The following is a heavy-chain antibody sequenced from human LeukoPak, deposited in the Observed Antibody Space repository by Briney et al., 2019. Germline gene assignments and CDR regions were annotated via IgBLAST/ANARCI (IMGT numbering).Heavy chain of an antibody. CDR3: ARVPERSVVY. CDR2: INPNSGGT. CDR1: GYTFTGYY. V-gene: IGHV1-2*02. Sequence: ASVTVSCKASGYTFTGYYMHWVRQAPGQGLEWMGWINPNSGGTNYAQKFQGRVTMTRDTSISTAYMELSRLRSDDTAVYYCARVPERSVVYWGQGTLVTVSS. J-gene: IGHJ4*02. D-gene: IGHD1-14*01.